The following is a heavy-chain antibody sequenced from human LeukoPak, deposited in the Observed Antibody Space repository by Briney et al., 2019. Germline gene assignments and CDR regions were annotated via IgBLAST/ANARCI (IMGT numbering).Heavy chain of an antibody. Sequence: SENLSLTCAVYGGSFSAFHWNWIRQSRAKGLEWLGEMKQSGTPRYNPSLQSRVTISVDKSKNQFSLNVRSVTAADTAVYYCASRPFLYGFRTYFDNWAQGTLVTVSS. V-gene: IGHV4-34*01. CDR1: GGSFSAFH. CDR3: ASRPFLYGFRTYFDN. CDR2: MKQSGTP. J-gene: IGHJ4*02. D-gene: IGHD3-10*01.